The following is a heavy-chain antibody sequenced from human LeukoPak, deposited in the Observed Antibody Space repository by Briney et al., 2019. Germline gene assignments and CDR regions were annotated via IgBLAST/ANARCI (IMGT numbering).Heavy chain of an antibody. J-gene: IGHJ2*01. D-gene: IGHD3-10*01. Sequence: SETLSLTCSVSGDSITGYYWGWIRQPPGKGLEWIGEIHHSGRTNYNPSLKSRVTLSVDTSKNQFSLKLSSVTAADTAVYYCARPCGSGTYPPWYFDLWGRGTLVTVSS. CDR2: IHHSGRT. CDR1: GDSITGYY. V-gene: IGHV4-34*01. CDR3: ARPCGSGTYPPWYFDL.